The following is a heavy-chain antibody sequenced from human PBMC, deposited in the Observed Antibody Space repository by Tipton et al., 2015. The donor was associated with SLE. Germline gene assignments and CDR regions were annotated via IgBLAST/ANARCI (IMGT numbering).Heavy chain of an antibody. J-gene: IGHJ4*02. V-gene: IGHV4-4*07. D-gene: IGHD6-13*01. CDR2: IYTTGST. CDR3: ATGSGRYLVDQ. CDR1: GDAITNSY. Sequence: TLSLTCTVSGDAITNSYWSWIRQSAGRGLEWIGRIYTTGSTNYNPSLKSRVTMSLDTSKKQFFLNLRSVTAADTAVYYCATGSGRYLVDQWGQGTPVSVSS.